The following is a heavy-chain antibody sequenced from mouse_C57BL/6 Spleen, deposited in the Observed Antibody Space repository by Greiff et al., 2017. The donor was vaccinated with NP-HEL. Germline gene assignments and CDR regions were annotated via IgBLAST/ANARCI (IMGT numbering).Heavy chain of an antibody. CDR2: IYPGSGNT. CDR3: ARLGDGKGAWFAY. D-gene: IGHD2-1*01. V-gene: IGHV1-76*01. Sequence: QVQLQESGAELVRPGASVKLSCKASGYTFTDYYINWVKQRPGQGIEWIARIYPGSGNTYYNEKFKGKATLTAEKSSSTAYMQLSSLTSEDSAVYFCARLGDGKGAWFAYWGQGTLVTVSA. J-gene: IGHJ3*01. CDR1: GYTFTDYY.